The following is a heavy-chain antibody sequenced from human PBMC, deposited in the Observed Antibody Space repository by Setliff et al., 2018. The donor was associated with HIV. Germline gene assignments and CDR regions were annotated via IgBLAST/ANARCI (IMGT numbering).Heavy chain of an antibody. J-gene: IGHJ4*02. CDR2: INPKSGAT. V-gene: IGHV1-2*02. D-gene: IGHD1-7*01. Sequence: ASVKVSCKTSGYTFTDYFIHWVRQAPGQGLEWMGWINPKSGATNFAQKFQVRVTMTRDTSINTPYMEVNRLRSDATAIYYCASAYSANYRGGGHFDYWGQGTLVTVS. CDR3: ASAYSANYRGGGHFDY. CDR1: GYTFTDYF.